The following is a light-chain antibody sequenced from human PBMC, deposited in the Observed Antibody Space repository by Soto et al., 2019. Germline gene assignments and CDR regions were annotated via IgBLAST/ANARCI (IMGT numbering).Light chain of an antibody. CDR3: QQAYSFPFT. CDR2: TAS. CDR1: QDISSW. Sequence: DIQMTQSPSSVSSSVGDRVTITCRASQDISSWLAWYQQKPGKAPNLLIYTASSLQSGVPSRFSGSGSGADFTLTISSLQPEDFATYYCQQAYSFPFTFGPGTKAEIK. V-gene: IGKV1-12*01. J-gene: IGKJ3*01.